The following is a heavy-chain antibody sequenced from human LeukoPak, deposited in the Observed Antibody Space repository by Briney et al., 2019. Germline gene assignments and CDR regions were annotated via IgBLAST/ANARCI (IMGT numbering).Heavy chain of an antibody. V-gene: IGHV3-64D*06. CDR1: GFTFSSYT. Sequence: GGSLRPSCSASGFTFSSYTMHWVRQAPGKGLEYVSAISTNGVSTYYADSVKGRFTISRDNSKNTLHLQMSTLRAEDTALYYCVKDVGGSYAFDYWGQGILVTVAS. D-gene: IGHD1-26*01. CDR3: VKDVGGSYAFDY. J-gene: IGHJ4*02. CDR2: ISTNGVST.